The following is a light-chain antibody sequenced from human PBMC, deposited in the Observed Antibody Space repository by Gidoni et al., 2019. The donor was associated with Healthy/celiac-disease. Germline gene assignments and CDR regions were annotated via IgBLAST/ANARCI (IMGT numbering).Light chain of an antibody. CDR3: QQYGSSPTWT. V-gene: IGKV3-20*01. J-gene: IGKJ1*01. CDR1: QSVSSSY. Sequence: EIVFTQSPGTLSLSPGERATLSCRASQSVSSSYLAWYQQKPGQAPRLLIYGASSRATGIPDRFSGSGSGTDFTITISRLEPEDFAVYYCQQYGSSPTWTFGQGTKVEIK. CDR2: GAS.